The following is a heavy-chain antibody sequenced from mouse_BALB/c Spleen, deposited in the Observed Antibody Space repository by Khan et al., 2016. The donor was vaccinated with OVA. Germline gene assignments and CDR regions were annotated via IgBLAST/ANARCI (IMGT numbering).Heavy chain of an antibody. Sequence: QVQLKQSGAELAKPGASVKMSCKASGYTFTSYWMHWVKQRPGQGLEWIGYIHPSTGYTEYNQKFKDKATLTTDKSSSTAYMQLSSLTSEDSAVYYCAASILFYYSMDYWGQGTSVTVSS. D-gene: IGHD6-1*01. V-gene: IGHV1-7*01. CDR2: IHPSTGYT. CDR1: GYTFTSYW. CDR3: AASILFYYSMDY. J-gene: IGHJ4*01.